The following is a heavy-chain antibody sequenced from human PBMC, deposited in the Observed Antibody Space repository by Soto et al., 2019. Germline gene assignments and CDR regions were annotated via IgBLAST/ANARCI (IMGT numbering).Heavy chain of an antibody. J-gene: IGHJ6*02. CDR3: ARRRSHYYYGMDV. Sequence: PWETLSLTCTVSGGSISSGGYYWSWIRQHPGEGLEWIGYIYYSGSTYYNPSLKSRVTISVDTSKNQFSLKLSSVTAADTAVYYCARRRSHYYYGMDVWGQGTTVTVSS. CDR1: GGSISSGGYY. V-gene: IGHV4-31*03. CDR2: IYYSGST.